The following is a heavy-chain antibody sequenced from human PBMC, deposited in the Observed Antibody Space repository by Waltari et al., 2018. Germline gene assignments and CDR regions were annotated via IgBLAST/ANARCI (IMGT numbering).Heavy chain of an antibody. CDR2: ISGSGGST. V-gene: IGHV3-23*01. Sequence: EVHLLEYGRGLVQPGWSLRLSCAASGFTFRIYAINWVRQAPGKRLEWVSTISGSGGSTYDADSVKGLFTISRDNSKNTLYLQMNSLRAEDTAVYYCAKRGNYIDNWFDPWGQGTLVTVSS. D-gene: IGHD1-7*01. J-gene: IGHJ5*02. CDR3: AKRGNYIDNWFDP. CDR1: GFTFRIYA.